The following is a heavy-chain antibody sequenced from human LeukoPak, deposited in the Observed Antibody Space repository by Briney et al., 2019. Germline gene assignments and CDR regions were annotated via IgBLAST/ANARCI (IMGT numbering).Heavy chain of an antibody. D-gene: IGHD5-12*01. Sequence: GGSLRLSCAASGFTFSSYSMNWVRQAPGKGLEWVSSISSSSSYIYYADSVKGRFTISRDNAKNSLYLQMNSLRVEDTAVYYCARVGSISGYALYFDYWGQGTLVTVSS. CDR1: GFTFSSYS. CDR2: ISSSSSYI. CDR3: ARVGSISGYALYFDY. V-gene: IGHV3-21*01. J-gene: IGHJ4*02.